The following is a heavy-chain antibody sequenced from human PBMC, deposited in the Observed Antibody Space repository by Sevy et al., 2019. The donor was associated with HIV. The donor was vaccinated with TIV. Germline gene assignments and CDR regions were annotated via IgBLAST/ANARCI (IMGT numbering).Heavy chain of an antibody. CDR3: AREKSCGGDCYYFDY. Sequence: GGSLRLSCAASEFTFDDYGMSWVRQAPGKGLEWVSAIIWNGGATSYADSVKGRFSISRDNTKNSLYLQMNSLSAEDTAFYFCAREKSCGGDCYYFDYWGHGTLVTVSS. CDR1: EFTFDDYG. V-gene: IGHV3-20*04. D-gene: IGHD2-21*02. J-gene: IGHJ4*01. CDR2: IIWNGGAT.